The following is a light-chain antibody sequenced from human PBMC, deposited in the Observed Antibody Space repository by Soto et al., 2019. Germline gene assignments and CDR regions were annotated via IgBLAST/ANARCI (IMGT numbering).Light chain of an antibody. CDR3: QQYNNWPWT. CDR1: QSVSNN. J-gene: IGKJ1*01. CDR2: AAS. V-gene: IGKV3-15*01. Sequence: EILMTQSPATLSVFPGERVTLSCRASQSVSNNLAWYQQKPGQAPRLLIYAASIRATGIPARFSVSGSGTEFTLTISSLQSEDFAVYYCQQYNNWPWTFGQGTKVDIK.